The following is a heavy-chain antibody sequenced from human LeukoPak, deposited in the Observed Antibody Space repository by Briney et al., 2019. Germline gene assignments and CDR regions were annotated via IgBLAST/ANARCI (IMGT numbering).Heavy chain of an antibody. D-gene: IGHD6-6*01. CDR1: GYSFTSYW. Sequence: GESLKISCKGSGYSFTSYWIGWVRQMPGKGLEWMGIIYPGDSDTRYSPSFQGQVTISADKSISTAYLQWSSLKASDTAMYYCASTAARPDYYYYGMDVWGQGTTVTVSS. CDR2: IYPGDSDT. V-gene: IGHV5-51*01. J-gene: IGHJ6*02. CDR3: ASTAARPDYYYYGMDV.